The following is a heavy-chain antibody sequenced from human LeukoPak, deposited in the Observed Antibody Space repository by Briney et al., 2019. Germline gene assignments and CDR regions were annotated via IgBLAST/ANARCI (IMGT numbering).Heavy chain of an antibody. V-gene: IGHV4-59*01. D-gene: IGHD5-18*01. J-gene: IGHJ3*02. CDR3: ARYTAMVAFHAHGFDI. Sequence: SETLSLTCTVSGGSISSYYWSWIRQPPGKGLEWIGYIYYSGSTNYNPSLKSRVTISVDMSKNQFSLKLRSVTAADTAIYYCARYTAMVAFHAHGFDIWGQGTVVTVSS. CDR1: GGSISSYY. CDR2: IYYSGST.